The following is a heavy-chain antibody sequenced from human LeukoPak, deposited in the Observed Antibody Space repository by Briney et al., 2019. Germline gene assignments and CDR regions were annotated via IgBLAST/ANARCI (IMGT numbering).Heavy chain of an antibody. CDR2: MNPNSGNT. V-gene: IGHV1-8*01. D-gene: IGHD3-3*01. CDR3: ARGRARRSGYSMDLYYYYGMDV. Sequence: ASVKVSCKASGYTFTSYDINWVRQATGQGLEWMGWMNPNSGNTGYAQKFQGRVTMTRNTSISTAYMELSSLRSEDTAVYYCARGRARRSGYSMDLYYYYGMDVWGQGTTVTVSS. J-gene: IGHJ6*02. CDR1: GYTFTSYD.